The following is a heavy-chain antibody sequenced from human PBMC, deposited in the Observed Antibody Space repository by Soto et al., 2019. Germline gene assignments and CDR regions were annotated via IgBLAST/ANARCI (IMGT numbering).Heavy chain of an antibody. CDR3: ARAARTQESGGNYRWFDP. D-gene: IGHD2-15*01. Sequence: QVQLVQSGAEVKKPGASVMVSCKASGYTFTSYGMQWMRQAPGQRPEWMGWINAGKGETKYSEKFQGRVTITRDTSASTAFMELSSLRSEDTAVYYCARAARTQESGGNYRWFDPRGQGTMVSASS. CDR2: INAGKGET. J-gene: IGHJ5*02. V-gene: IGHV1-3*01. CDR1: GYTFTSYG.